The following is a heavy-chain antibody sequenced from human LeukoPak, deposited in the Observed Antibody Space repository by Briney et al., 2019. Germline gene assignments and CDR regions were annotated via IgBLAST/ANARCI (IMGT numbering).Heavy chain of an antibody. Sequence: SETLSLTCTVSGGSISSYYWGWIRQPPGKGLEWIGYIYYSGSTNYNPSLKSRVTISVDTSKNQFSLKLSSVTAADTAVYYCARQSVLRYFDWLTAGAFDIWGQGTMVTVSS. V-gene: IGHV4-59*08. D-gene: IGHD3-9*01. CDR1: GGSISSYY. CDR3: ARQSVLRYFDWLTAGAFDI. J-gene: IGHJ3*02. CDR2: IYYSGST.